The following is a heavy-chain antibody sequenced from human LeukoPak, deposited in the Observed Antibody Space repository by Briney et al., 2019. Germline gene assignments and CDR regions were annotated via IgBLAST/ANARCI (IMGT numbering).Heavy chain of an antibody. Sequence: SGTLCFTGTVSGGSISSFYWSWIRQPPGKGLEWVGHIYYGGNNYYNASLKSRVTISVDTSNNDFSLRLRAVTDADTAAYYCPSGRYRLQFRGMSQRELFDHGGQGTVVSVS. D-gene: IGHD5-24*01. CDR2: IYYGGNN. CDR1: GGSISSFY. CDR3: PSGRYRLQFRGMSQRELFDH. V-gene: IGHV4-59*12. J-gene: IGHJ4*02.